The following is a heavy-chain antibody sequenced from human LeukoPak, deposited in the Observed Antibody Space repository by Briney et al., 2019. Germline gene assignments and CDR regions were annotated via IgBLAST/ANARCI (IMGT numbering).Heavy chain of an antibody. D-gene: IGHD3-10*01. CDR2: INPNSGGT. V-gene: IGHV1-2*02. CDR1: GYTFTGYY. Sequence: GASVKVSCKASGYTFTGYYMHWVRQAPGQGLEWMGWINPNSGGTNYAQKFQGRVTMTRDTSISTAYMELSRLRSDDTAVYYCARDAMVRGAPFWFDPWGQGTLVTVSS. CDR3: ARDAMVRGAPFWFDP. J-gene: IGHJ5*02.